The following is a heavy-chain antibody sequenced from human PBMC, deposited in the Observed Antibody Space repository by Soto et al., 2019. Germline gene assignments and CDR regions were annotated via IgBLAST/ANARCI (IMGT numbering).Heavy chain of an antibody. CDR3: ARGSSSWPYYYYGMDV. CDR2: IWYDGSNK. D-gene: IGHD6-13*01. J-gene: IGHJ6*02. CDR1: GFTFSSYG. Sequence: SLRLSCAASGFTFSSYGMHWVRQAPGKGLEWVAVIWYDGSNKYYADSVKGRFTISRDNSKNTLYLQMNSLRAEDTAVYYCARGSSSWPYYYYGMDVWGQGTTVTVSS. V-gene: IGHV3-33*08.